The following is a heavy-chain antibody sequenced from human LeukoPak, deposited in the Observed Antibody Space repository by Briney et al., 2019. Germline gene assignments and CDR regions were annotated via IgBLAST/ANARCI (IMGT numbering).Heavy chain of an antibody. Sequence: SETLSLTCAVSGYSISSGYHWGWIRQPPGKGLEWIGSIYHSGSTYYNPSLKSRVTISVDTSKNQFSLKLSSVTAADTAVYYCARQFRAYFDYWGQGTLVTVSS. V-gene: IGHV4-38-2*01. J-gene: IGHJ4*02. D-gene: IGHD5-24*01. CDR1: GYSISSGYH. CDR2: IYHSGST. CDR3: ARQFRAYFDY.